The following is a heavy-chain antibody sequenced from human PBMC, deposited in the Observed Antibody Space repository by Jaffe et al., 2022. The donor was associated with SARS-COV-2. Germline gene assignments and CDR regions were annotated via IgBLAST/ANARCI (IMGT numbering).Heavy chain of an antibody. CDR2: ISISGGNT. Sequence: EVQLLESGGGLVQPGGSLRLSCAASGFTFSTYDMSWVRQAPGKGLEWVSGISISGGNTYHADSVKGRFTISRDNSKNTLYLQMNSLRAEDTAVYYCAKHLVNSLVMMDVWGQGTTVTVSS. CDR3: AKHLVNSLVMMDV. D-gene: IGHD3-16*02. CDR1: GFTFSTYD. J-gene: IGHJ6*02. V-gene: IGHV3-23*01.